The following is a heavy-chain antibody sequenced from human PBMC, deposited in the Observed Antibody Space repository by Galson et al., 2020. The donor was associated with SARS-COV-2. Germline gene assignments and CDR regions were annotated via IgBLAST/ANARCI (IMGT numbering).Heavy chain of an antibody. CDR3: AKDRGLMNDFWSGYYIDTFEM. Sequence: GGSLRLSCAASGFTFRSYGMSWVRRAPGKGLEWVSFISGSGDGTYYADSVKGRFTISRDNSKNMLYLQMNSLRAEDTALYYCAKDRGLMNDFWSGYYIDTFEMWGQGTMVTVSS. J-gene: IGHJ3*02. D-gene: IGHD3-3*01. V-gene: IGHV3-23*01. CDR1: GFTFRSYG. CDR2: ISGSGDGT.